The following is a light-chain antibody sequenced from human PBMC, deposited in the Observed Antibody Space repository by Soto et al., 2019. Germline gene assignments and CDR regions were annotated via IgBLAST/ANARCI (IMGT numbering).Light chain of an antibody. CDR1: QTISGW. V-gene: IGKV1-5*03. J-gene: IGKJ3*01. CDR3: QQYKSLFT. Sequence: DIQMTQSPSTLSASVGDRVTITCRASQTISGWLAWYQQKPGKAPKLLIYKASSLESGVPSRFSGSGSGTEFTLTIISLQPDDFATYFCQQYKSLFTFGPGTKVDIK. CDR2: KAS.